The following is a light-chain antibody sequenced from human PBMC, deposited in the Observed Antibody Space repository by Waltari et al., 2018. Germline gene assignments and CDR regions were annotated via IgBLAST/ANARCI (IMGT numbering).Light chain of an antibody. J-gene: IGKJ2*01. CDR1: HSVFYSSAENHY. CDR2: GAS. V-gene: IGKV4-1*01. Sequence: DIVMTPSPPFLPVSLRERATITCTYRHSVFYSSAENHYIAWYQQKPGRPLKLLIYGASTREARVPERFSGSGSGTHFTLTIDSLQAEDVAVYYCQQYYSAPPNTFGRGTKLDLK. CDR3: QQYYSAPPNT.